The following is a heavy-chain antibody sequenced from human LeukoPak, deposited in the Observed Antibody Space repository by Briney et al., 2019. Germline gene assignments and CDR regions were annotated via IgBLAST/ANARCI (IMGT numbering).Heavy chain of an antibody. Sequence: GGSLRLSCAASGFTFSSYGMSWVRQAPGKGLVWVSHINSDGSNTNYADSVKGRFTISRDNAKNTVYLQMNSLRAEDTAVYYCAARGYCSGTSCLLEYWGQGTLVTVSS. V-gene: IGHV3-74*01. CDR3: AARGYCSGTSCLLEY. J-gene: IGHJ4*02. CDR2: INSDGSNT. D-gene: IGHD2-2*01. CDR1: GFTFSSYG.